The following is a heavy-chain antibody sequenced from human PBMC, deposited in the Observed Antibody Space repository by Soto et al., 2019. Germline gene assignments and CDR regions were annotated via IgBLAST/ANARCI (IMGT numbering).Heavy chain of an antibody. V-gene: IGHV2-5*02. CDR3: ARRRDGYNALDF. D-gene: IGHD5-12*01. CDR1: GFSLTSNEVG. CDR2: IYWDDDK. Sequence: SGPTLVNPTQTLTLTCTFSGFSLTSNEVGVDWIRQPPGKALEWLGLIYWDDDKRYSPSLKSRLTITKDTSKNQVVLTMTNMGPLDTATYFCARRRDGYNALDFWGQGTLVTVSS. J-gene: IGHJ4*02.